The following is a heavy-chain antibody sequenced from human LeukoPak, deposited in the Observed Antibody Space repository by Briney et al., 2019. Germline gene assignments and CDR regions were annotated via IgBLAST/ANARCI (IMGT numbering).Heavy chain of an antibody. CDR3: ARSYISSLVDFDY. D-gene: IGHD6-13*01. CDR1: GYSFTSYW. V-gene: IGHV5-51*01. J-gene: IGHJ4*02. CDR2: IYPGDSDT. Sequence: NRGESLKISCKGSGYSFTSYWIGWVRQMPGKGLEWMGIIYPGDSDTRYSPSFQGQVAISADKSISTAYLQWSSLKASDTAMYYCARSYISSLVDFDYWGQGTLVTVSS.